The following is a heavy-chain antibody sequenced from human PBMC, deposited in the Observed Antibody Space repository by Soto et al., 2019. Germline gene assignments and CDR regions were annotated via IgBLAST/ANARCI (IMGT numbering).Heavy chain of an antibody. CDR3: AADLWVGEDYFDY. J-gene: IGHJ4*02. D-gene: IGHD3-10*01. CDR1: GFTFSSSA. Sequence: QMQLVQSGPEVKKPGTSVKVSCKASGFTFSSSAMQWVRQARGQRLEWIGWIVVGSGNTNYAQKFQEGVTITRDVSTSPAYMELSSLRSEVTAVYYCAADLWVGEDYFDYWGQRTLVTVSS. V-gene: IGHV1-58*02. CDR2: IVVGSGNT.